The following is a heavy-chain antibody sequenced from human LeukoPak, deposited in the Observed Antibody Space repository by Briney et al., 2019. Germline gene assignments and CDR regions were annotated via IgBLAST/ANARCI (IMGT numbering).Heavy chain of an antibody. J-gene: IGHJ6*03. CDR3: ARGSSYYDFWSGYYGYPYYYYMDV. CDR1: GGSFSGYY. D-gene: IGHD3-3*01. Sequence: PSETLSLTCAVYGGSFSGYYWSWIRQPPGKGLEWIGEINHSGSTNYNPSLKSRVTILVDTSKNHFSLKLSSVTAADTAVYYCARGSSYYDFWSGYYGYPYYYYMDVWGKGTTVTVSS. V-gene: IGHV4-34*01. CDR2: INHSGST.